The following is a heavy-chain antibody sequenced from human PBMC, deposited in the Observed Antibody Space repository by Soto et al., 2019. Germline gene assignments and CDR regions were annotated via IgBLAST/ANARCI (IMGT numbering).Heavy chain of an antibody. CDR2: IYWDDDK. D-gene: IGHD3-3*01. Sequence: QITLSESGPTVVNPAETLTLTCTFSGFSLTTSGVGVGWIRQSPGKAPEWLALIYWDDDKRYSASLKSRLTITKDTSKNQVVLTMASVDPADTATYYCAHRILRTVFGLVTTTAIYFDFWGQGTPVVVSS. J-gene: IGHJ4*02. V-gene: IGHV2-5*02. CDR1: GFSLTTSGVG. CDR3: AHRILRTVFGLVTTTAIYFDF.